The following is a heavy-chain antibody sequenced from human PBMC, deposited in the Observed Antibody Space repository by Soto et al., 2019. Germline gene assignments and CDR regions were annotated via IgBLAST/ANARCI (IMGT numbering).Heavy chain of an antibody. J-gene: IGHJ4*02. CDR1: GGSFTSNNW. D-gene: IGHD1-7*01. CDR2: IYRTGST. V-gene: IGHV4-4*02. CDR3: AGRDRGTSVDY. Sequence: QVQLQESGPGLVKPSGTLSLTCAVSGGSFTSNNWWTWVRQPPGQGLEWIGEIYRTGSTNYNPSLKSGVKITLDKSENQFSLKVTSLTAADTAVYYCAGRDRGTSVDYWGQGTLVTVSS.